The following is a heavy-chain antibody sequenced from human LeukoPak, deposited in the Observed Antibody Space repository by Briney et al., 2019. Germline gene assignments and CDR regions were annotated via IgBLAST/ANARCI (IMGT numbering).Heavy chain of an antibody. CDR1: GFTFSGSA. V-gene: IGHV3-73*01. J-gene: IGHJ2*01. D-gene: IGHD3-9*01. CDR2: IRSKANSYAT. CDR3: TLTGAYWYFDL. Sequence: PGGSLRLSCEASGFTFSGSAMHWVRQASGKGLEWVGRIRSKANSYATAYAASVKGRFTISRDDSKNTAYLQMNSLKTEDTAVYYCTLTGAYWYFDLWGRGTLVTVSS.